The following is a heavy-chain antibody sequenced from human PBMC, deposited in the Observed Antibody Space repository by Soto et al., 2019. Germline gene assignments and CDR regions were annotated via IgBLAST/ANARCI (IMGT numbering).Heavy chain of an antibody. CDR3: TRDLNGGNPFAY. CDR1: GYTLPNYS. J-gene: IGHJ4*02. D-gene: IGHD2-8*01. Sequence: QVQFVQSGAEVRKPGASVRLSCKPSGYTLPNYSIQWVRQAAGQGLQWLGWINRGTGYRESSQRLRGTLTLTMNKSADTFYMDLTSLTCEDTAVYFCTRDLNGGNPFAYWGQGTLVTVSS. V-gene: IGHV1-3*01. CDR2: INRGTGYR.